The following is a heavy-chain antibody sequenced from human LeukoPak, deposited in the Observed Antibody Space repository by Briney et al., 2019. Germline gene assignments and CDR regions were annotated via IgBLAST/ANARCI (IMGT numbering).Heavy chain of an antibody. D-gene: IGHD5-18*01. Sequence: GGSLRLSGAASGITFSSYEMNWGRQAPGKGLKWISAISGSSSNVYYAASVRGRFTISRDNAENSLYLQLNTMRAEDTAVYYCARGFRDTAMFLDYWGQGTLVTVSS. CDR1: GITFSSYE. CDR2: ISGSSSNV. V-gene: IGHV3-48*03. J-gene: IGHJ4*02. CDR3: ARGFRDTAMFLDY.